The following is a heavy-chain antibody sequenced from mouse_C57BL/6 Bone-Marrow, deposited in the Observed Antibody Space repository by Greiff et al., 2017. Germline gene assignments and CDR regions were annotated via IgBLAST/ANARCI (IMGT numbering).Heavy chain of an antibody. CDR2: IHPNSGST. D-gene: IGHD2-5*01. Sequence: VQLQQSGAELVKPGASVKLSCKASGYTFTSYWMHWVKQRPGQGLEWIGMIHPNSGSTNYNEKFKSKATLTVDKSSSTAYMQLSSLTSEDSAVYYCARDYSNAYFDYWGQGTTLTVSS. CDR1: GYTFTSYW. V-gene: IGHV1-64*01. CDR3: ARDYSNAYFDY. J-gene: IGHJ2*01.